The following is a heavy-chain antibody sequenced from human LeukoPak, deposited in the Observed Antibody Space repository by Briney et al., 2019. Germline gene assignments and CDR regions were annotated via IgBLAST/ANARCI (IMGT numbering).Heavy chain of an antibody. V-gene: IGHV5-51*01. Sequence: GESLKIPCKGSGYSFTSYWIGWVRQMPGKGLEWMGSIYPSNSDTRYSPSFQGQATISVDKSISTAYLQWSSLKDSDTAMYYCATLATGKGAYWGQGTLVTVSS. CDR1: GYSFTSYW. D-gene: IGHD1-1*01. CDR3: ATLATGKGAY. CDR2: IYPSNSDT. J-gene: IGHJ4*02.